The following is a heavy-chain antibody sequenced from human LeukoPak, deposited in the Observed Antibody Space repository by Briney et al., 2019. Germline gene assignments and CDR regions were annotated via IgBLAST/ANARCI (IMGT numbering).Heavy chain of an antibody. D-gene: IGHD2-15*01. Sequence: SSETLSLTCTVSGGSVSSGSYYWSWIRQPPGKGLEWIRYIYYSGSTNYNPSLKSRVTISVDTSKNQFSLRLSSVTAADTAVYYCARASGDIVVVVADLTFDYWGQGTLVTVSS. CDR2: IYYSGST. V-gene: IGHV4-61*01. J-gene: IGHJ4*02. CDR3: ARASGDIVVVVADLTFDY. CDR1: GGSVSSGSYY.